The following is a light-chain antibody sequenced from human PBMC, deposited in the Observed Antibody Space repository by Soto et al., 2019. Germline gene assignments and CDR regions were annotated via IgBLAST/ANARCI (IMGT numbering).Light chain of an antibody. CDR2: DVT. CDR3: SSYAGTSTFAV. CDR1: SSDVGAYDF. J-gene: IGLJ3*02. Sequence: QSVLTQPRSVSGSPGQSVTISCTGTSSDVGAYDFVSWYRQHPGKGPELIMYDVTRWPSGVPDRFSGSKSGDTASLTISGLEAEDEAEYHCSSYAGTSTFAVFGAGTKLTVL. V-gene: IGLV2-11*01.